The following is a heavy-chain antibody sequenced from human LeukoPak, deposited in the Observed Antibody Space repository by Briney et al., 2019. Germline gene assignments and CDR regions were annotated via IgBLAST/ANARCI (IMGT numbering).Heavy chain of an antibody. D-gene: IGHD2-15*01. CDR2: ISDRGGRT. Sequence: GGSLRLSCAVSGITFSNYGMRWVRQAPGKGLDWVAGISDRGGRTNYAHAAKGRFNVSRDNPKNTMGLQMNSRRAEETAVYFCAKRGVVFRAIIVVGLDKEAYYFDYWGRGALVTVSS. CDR3: AKRGVVFRAIIVVGLDKEAYYFDY. CDR1: GITFSNYG. V-gene: IGHV3-23*01. J-gene: IGHJ4*02.